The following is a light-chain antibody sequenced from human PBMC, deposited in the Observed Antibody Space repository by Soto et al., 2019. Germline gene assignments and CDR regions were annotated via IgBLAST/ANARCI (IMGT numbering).Light chain of an antibody. Sequence: QSALTQPASVSGSPGQSITISCTGTNNDVGAYSYFSWYQQHPGTAPKLIIYEVTKRPSGVSDRFSGSKSGNTASLTISGLQAEDESDYYCRSFAASGTTVVFGGGTKLTVL. CDR3: RSFAASGTTVV. CDR1: NNDVGAYSY. CDR2: EVT. V-gene: IGLV2-14*01. J-gene: IGLJ2*01.